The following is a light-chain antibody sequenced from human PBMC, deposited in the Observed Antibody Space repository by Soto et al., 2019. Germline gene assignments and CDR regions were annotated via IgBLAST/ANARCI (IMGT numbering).Light chain of an antibody. CDR1: QSVSSNY. CDR3: QLYGSYMYT. Sequence: EIVLTQSPGTLSLSPGDRATLSCRASQSVSSNYLAWYQQKPGQAPRLLIFGASNRATDIPDRFSGSGSGTDFTLTITRREPEGVGGYDCQLYGSYMYTFGQGTKLEIK. CDR2: GAS. V-gene: IGKV3-20*01. J-gene: IGKJ2*01.